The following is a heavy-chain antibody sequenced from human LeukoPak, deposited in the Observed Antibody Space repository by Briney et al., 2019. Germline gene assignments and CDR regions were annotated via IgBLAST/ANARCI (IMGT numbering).Heavy chain of an antibody. CDR1: GGSFSGYY. CDR3: ARGTTVTPLAADY. CDR2: INHSGST. J-gene: IGHJ4*02. D-gene: IGHD4-17*01. V-gene: IGHV4-34*01. Sequence: SETLSLTCAVYGGSFSGYYWSWIRQPPGKGLEWIGEINHSGSTNYNPSLKSRVTISVDTSKNQFSLKLSSVTAADTAVYYCARGTTVTPLAADYWGQGTLVTVSS.